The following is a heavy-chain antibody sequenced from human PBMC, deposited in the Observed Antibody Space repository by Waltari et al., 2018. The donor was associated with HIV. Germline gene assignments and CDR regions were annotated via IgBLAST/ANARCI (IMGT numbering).Heavy chain of an antibody. D-gene: IGHD2-21*01. CDR1: GESLIGYS. V-gene: IGHV4-34*01. Sequence: QVQLQQWGAGLLKPSETLSLTCAVSGESLIGYSWIWIRQPPRKGREWIGEVNDSGDTNYNPSLNSRVTISLDTSKNQFSLKVSSVTAADTAVYYCARGNPHIVVTYFQHWDQGALVTVSS. J-gene: IGHJ1*01. CDR3: ARGNPHIVVTYFQH. CDR2: VNDSGDT.